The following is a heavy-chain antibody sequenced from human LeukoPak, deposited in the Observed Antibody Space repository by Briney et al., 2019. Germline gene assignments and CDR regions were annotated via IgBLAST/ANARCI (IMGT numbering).Heavy chain of an antibody. Sequence: PGGSLRLSCAASGFTFSSYAMSWVRQAPGKGLEWVSAISGSGGSTYYADSVKGRFTISRDNAKNSLYLQMNSLRAEDTAVYYCARDFYDFWSGYYLDYWGQGTLVTVSS. D-gene: IGHD3-3*01. J-gene: IGHJ4*02. V-gene: IGHV3-23*01. CDR1: GFTFSSYA. CDR2: ISGSGGST. CDR3: ARDFYDFWSGYYLDY.